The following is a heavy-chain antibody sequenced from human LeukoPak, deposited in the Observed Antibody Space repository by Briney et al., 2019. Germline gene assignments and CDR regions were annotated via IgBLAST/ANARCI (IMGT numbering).Heavy chain of an antibody. J-gene: IGHJ4*02. D-gene: IGHD6-19*01. V-gene: IGHV3-23*01. CDR2: ISGSGGST. CDR3: AKDREVAGMYYFDY. Sequence: PGGSLRLSCAASGFTFSSYAMSWVRQAPGKGLEWVSAISGSGGSTYYADSVKGRFTISRDNSKNTLYLQMNSLSAEDTAVYYGAKDREVAGMYYFDYWGQGTLVTVSS. CDR1: GFTFSSYA.